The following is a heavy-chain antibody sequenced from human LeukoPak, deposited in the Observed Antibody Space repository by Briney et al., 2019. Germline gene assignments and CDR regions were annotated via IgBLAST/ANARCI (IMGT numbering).Heavy chain of an antibody. D-gene: IGHD3-16*01. CDR3: ARDLGFGYFDY. Sequence: PSETLSLTCTVSGGSISSSSYYWGWIRQPPGKGQEWIGDIYYSGNTNYNPSLKSRVTISVDTSKNQFSLKLSSVTAADTAVYYCARDLGFGYFDYWGQGTLVTVSS. CDR2: IYYSGNT. J-gene: IGHJ4*02. V-gene: IGHV4-61*01. CDR1: GGSISSSSYY.